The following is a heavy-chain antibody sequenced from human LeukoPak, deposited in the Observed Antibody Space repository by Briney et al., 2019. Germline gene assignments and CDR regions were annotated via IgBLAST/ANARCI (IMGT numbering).Heavy chain of an antibody. CDR3: ARVRGYYFDY. CDR1: GFTFSNYD. Sequence: PGGSLRLSCAASGFTFSNYDMHWVRQAPGXGPEWVAVIWYDGSDKYYADSVKGRFTISRDNSKNTLYLQMNSLRAEDTAVYYCARVRGYYFDYWGQGTLVTVSS. J-gene: IGHJ4*02. V-gene: IGHV3-33*01. CDR2: IWYDGSDK.